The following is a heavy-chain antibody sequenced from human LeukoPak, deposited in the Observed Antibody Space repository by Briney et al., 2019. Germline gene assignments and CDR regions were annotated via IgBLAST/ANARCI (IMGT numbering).Heavy chain of an antibody. D-gene: IGHD2/OR15-2a*01. CDR1: GGSFSGYY. J-gene: IGHJ4*01. CDR2: INHSGST. V-gene: IGHV4-34*01. CDR3: VRGLPRAHFRYYFDD. Sequence: KPSETLSLTCAVYGGSFSGYYWSWIRQPPGKGLEWIGEINHSGSTNYNPSLKSRVTISVDTSKNQFSLKLSSVTAADTAVYYCVRGLPRAHFRYYFDDWGQGTLVTVSS.